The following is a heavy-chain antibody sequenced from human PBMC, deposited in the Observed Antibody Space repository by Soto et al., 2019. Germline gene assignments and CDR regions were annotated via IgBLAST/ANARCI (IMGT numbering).Heavy chain of an antibody. CDR3: AREDSTYYDFWSGPIDY. D-gene: IGHD3-3*01. CDR1: GGTFSSYT. CDR2: IIPILGIA. J-gene: IGHJ4*02. Sequence: SVKVSCKASGGTFSSYTISWVRQAPGQGLEWMGRIIPILGIANYAQKFQGRVTITADKSTSTAYMELSSLRSEDTAVYCCAREDSTYYDFWSGPIDYWGQGTLVTVSS. V-gene: IGHV1-69*04.